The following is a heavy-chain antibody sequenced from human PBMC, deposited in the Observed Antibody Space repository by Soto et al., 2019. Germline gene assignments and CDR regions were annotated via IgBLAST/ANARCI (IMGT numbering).Heavy chain of an antibody. D-gene: IGHD3-10*01. Sequence: ASVKVSCKASGYAFSFGFSWVRQAPGQGLEWMGWISASDGSTNSAQKFRGRISLTTDTSTNTAYLNLLSLTSDDTAVYFCATYYFGSGSYYRFDNWGQGTLVTVSS. CDR2: ISASDGST. CDR1: GYAFSFG. J-gene: IGHJ4*02. CDR3: ATYYFGSGSYYRFDN. V-gene: IGHV1-18*01.